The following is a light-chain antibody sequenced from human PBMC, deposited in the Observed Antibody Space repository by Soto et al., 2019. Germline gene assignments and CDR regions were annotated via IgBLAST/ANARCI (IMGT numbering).Light chain of an antibody. Sequence: DIEMTQSPSSLSASVGDRVTITCRSSQSLTRHLNWYQQKPGKGPNLLICLASSLQSGVPSRFSGSVSATDFSITISSVQPGDFATYDGQQSAETPITFGQGTLLEI. J-gene: IGKJ5*01. CDR3: QQSAETPIT. CDR2: LAS. CDR1: QSLTRH. V-gene: IGKV1-39*01.